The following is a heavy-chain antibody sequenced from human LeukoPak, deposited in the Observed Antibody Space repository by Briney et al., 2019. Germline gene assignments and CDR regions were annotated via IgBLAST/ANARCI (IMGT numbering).Heavy chain of an antibody. V-gene: IGHV1-69*13. CDR3: ARPREVVPDERGAFDI. Sequence: SVKVSCKASGGTFSSYAISWVRQAPGQGLEWMGGIIPIFGTANYAQKFQGRVTITADESTSTAYMGLSSLRSEDTAVYYCARPREVVPDERGAFDIWGQGTMVTVSS. CDR2: IIPIFGTA. CDR1: GGTFSSYA. D-gene: IGHD2-2*01. J-gene: IGHJ3*02.